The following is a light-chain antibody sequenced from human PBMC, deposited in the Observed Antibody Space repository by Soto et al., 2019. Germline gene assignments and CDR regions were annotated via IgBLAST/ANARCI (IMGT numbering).Light chain of an antibody. CDR1: QSIATW. V-gene: IGKV1-5*03. CDR2: RAS. J-gene: IGKJ4*01. CDR3: QHSGGLT. Sequence: DIQMTQSPSTLSASVGDRVTITCRASQSIATWLAWYQKKPEKAPKVLIYRASRLESGVPSRFSGSGSGTEFTLTISSLDPDDFATYYCQHSGGLTFGEGTKVEI.